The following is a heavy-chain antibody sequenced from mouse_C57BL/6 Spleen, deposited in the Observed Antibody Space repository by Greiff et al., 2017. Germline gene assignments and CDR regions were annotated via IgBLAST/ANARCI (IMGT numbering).Heavy chain of an antibody. CDR1: GFNIKDYY. V-gene: IGHV14-1*01. J-gene: IGHJ3*01. D-gene: IGHD1-1*01. Sequence: DVKLQQSGAELVRPGASVKLSCTASGFNIKDYYMHWVKQRPEQGLEWIGRIDPEDGDTEYAPKFQGKATMTADTSSNTAYLQLSSLTSEDTAVYYGTTDYDYGSSYPAWFAYWGQGTLVTVSA. CDR2: IDPEDGDT. CDR3: TTDYDYGSSYPAWFAY.